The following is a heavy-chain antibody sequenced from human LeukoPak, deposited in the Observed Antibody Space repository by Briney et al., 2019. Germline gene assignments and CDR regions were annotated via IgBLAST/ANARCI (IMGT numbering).Heavy chain of an antibody. CDR3: ARGHYVGSPY. J-gene: IGHJ4*02. V-gene: IGHV3-53*01. CDR2: IHSGGAT. D-gene: IGHD3-10*02. Sequence: PGGSLRLSCAASGLTVSGNFMNWIRQAPGKGLEWVSVIHSGGATYYADSVRGRFTISRDSSKNTLYLQMNSLRVEDTAVYYRARGHYVGSPYWGQGTLVTVSS. CDR1: GLTVSGNF.